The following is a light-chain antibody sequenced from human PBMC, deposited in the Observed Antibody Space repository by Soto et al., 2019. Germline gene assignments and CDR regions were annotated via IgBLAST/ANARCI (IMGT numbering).Light chain of an antibody. Sequence: DIQMTQSPSSLSASVGDRVTITCQTSQGISNYLNWYQQKSGKAPELLIYDASNLETGAQSRLSGSGSGTDFTFAISSLQPEDIATYYCQQYDNLPLTFAGGTKVAIK. V-gene: IGKV1-33*01. CDR2: DAS. CDR1: QGISNY. CDR3: QQYDNLPLT. J-gene: IGKJ4*01.